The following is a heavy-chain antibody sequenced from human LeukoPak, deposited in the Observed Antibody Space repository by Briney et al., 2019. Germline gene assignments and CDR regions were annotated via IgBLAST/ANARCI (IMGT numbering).Heavy chain of an antibody. CDR2: IYTSGST. Sequence: SETLSLTCTVSGGSISSYYWSWIRQPAGKGLEWSGRIYTSGSTNYNPSLKSRVTMSVDTSKNQFSLKLSSVTAADTAVYYCARDVTVTTWDAFDIWGQGTMVTVSS. J-gene: IGHJ3*02. CDR1: GGSISSYY. CDR3: ARDVTVTTWDAFDI. V-gene: IGHV4-4*07. D-gene: IGHD4-17*01.